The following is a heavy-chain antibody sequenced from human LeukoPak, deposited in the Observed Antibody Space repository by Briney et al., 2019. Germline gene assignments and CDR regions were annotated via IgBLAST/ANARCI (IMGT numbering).Heavy chain of an antibody. CDR3: AREDIAAAGTRPHFDY. CDR2: IYHSGST. D-gene: IGHD6-13*01. V-gene: IGHV4-4*02. CDR1: GGSISSSNW. J-gene: IGHJ4*02. Sequence: SGTLSLTCAVSGGSISSSNWWSWVRQPPGKGLEWIGEIYHSGSTNYNPSLKSRVTISVDKSKNQFSLKLSSVTAADTAVYYCAREDIAAAGTRPHFDYWGQGTLVTVSS.